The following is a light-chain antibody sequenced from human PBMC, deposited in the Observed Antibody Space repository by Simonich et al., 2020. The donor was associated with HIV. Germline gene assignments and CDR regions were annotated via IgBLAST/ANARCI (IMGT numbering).Light chain of an antibody. J-gene: IGKJ2*01. V-gene: IGKV1-33*01. CDR1: QDIKNY. Sequence: DIQMTQSPSSLSASVGDRVTITCHASQDIKNYLNWYQQKPGKAPKLLIYDASNLETGVPSRFSGSGSGSDLTFTISSLQPADIATYYCQQYDELPYTFGQGTKLEIK. CDR2: DAS. CDR3: QQYDELPYT.